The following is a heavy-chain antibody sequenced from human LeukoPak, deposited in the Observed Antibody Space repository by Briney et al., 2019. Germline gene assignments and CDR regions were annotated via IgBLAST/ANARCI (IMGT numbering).Heavy chain of an antibody. J-gene: IGHJ3*02. D-gene: IGHD3-3*01. CDR1: GGTFSSYA. Sequence: GASAKVSCKASGGTFSSYAISWVRQAPGQGLEWMGGIIPIFGTANYAQKFQGRVTITADESTSTAYMELSSLRSEDTAVYYCARDKIRFLESRAFDIWGQGTMVTVSS. CDR2: IIPIFGTA. CDR3: ARDKIRFLESRAFDI. V-gene: IGHV1-69*13.